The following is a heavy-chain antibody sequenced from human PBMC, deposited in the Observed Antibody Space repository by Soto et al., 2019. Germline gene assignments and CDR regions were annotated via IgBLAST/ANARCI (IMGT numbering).Heavy chain of an antibody. V-gene: IGHV4-39*01. Sequence: TLSLTCTVSGGSISSSSYYWGWIRQPPGKGLEWIGSIYYSGSTYYNPSLKSRVTISVDTSKNQFSLKLSSVTAADTAVYYCARRDLDYIWGSYPSFDPWGQGTLVTVSS. J-gene: IGHJ5*02. CDR3: ARRDLDYIWGSYPSFDP. D-gene: IGHD3-16*02. CDR1: GGSISSSSYY. CDR2: IYYSGST.